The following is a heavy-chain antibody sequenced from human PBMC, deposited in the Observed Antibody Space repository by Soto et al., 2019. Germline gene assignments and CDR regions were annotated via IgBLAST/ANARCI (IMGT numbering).Heavy chain of an antibody. D-gene: IGHD3-3*01. CDR2: ISGSDGTT. CDR1: GFTFSSYA. CDR3: AKSLLWSGSPDAFDI. J-gene: IGHJ3*02. V-gene: IGHV3-23*01. Sequence: GGSLRLSCAASGFTFSSYAMSWVRQAPGRGLEWVSAISGSDGTTYYADSVRGRFTISRDNSKDTLYLQMNSQRAEDTALFYCAKSLLWSGSPDAFDIWGQGTKVTVSS.